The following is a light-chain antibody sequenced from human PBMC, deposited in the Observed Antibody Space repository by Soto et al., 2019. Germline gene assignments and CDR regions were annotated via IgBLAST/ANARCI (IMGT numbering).Light chain of an antibody. J-gene: IGKJ3*01. CDR2: GAS. CDR1: QSVSSS. Sequence: EIVMTQSPATLSVSPGERATLSCRASQSVSSSLAWYQQKPGQAPRLLFYGASTRATGVPARFSGSGSGPEFTLTISSLQSEDLAVYYCQQLFMQPPTFGPGTKVDIK. CDR3: QQLFMQPPT. V-gene: IGKV3-15*01.